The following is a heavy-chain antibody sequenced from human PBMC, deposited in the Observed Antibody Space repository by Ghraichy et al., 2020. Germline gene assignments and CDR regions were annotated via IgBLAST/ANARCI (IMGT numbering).Heavy chain of an antibody. CDR3: ARAKHTGNYYYYYSMDV. V-gene: IGHV4-34*01. Sequence: SETLSLTCAVYGGSFSHYYWSWIRQPPGKGLEWIGEINHSGSTNYNPSLKSRVTISVDTSKNQFSLKLTSVTAADTAVYYCARAKHTGNYYYYYSMDVWGQGTTVTVSS. CDR2: INHSGST. D-gene: IGHD1-26*01. J-gene: IGHJ6*02. CDR1: GGSFSHYY.